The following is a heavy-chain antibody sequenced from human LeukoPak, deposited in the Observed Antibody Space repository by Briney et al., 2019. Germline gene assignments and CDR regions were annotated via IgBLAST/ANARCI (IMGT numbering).Heavy chain of an antibody. D-gene: IGHD1-7*01. V-gene: IGHV2-70*17. CDR1: GFSLNTSGMC. Sequence: SDPTLVNPTQTLRLTCAFSGFSLNTSGMCVSWIRQPPGKALEWLARIDWDGDKFYSRSLETRLTISKDTSRNQVVLTMTNLDPVDTATYFCARFRGATGTTDSWGQGTLVIVSS. CDR2: IDWDGDK. J-gene: IGHJ4*02. CDR3: ARFRGATGTTDS.